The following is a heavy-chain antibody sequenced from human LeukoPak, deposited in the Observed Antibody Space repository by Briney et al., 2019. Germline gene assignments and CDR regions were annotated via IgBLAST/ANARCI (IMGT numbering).Heavy chain of an antibody. CDR3: ATYHDTTGYFKEAFEV. J-gene: IGHJ3*01. CDR1: GLRFSRYN. CDR2: ISTTSETI. V-gene: IGHV3-48*01. D-gene: IGHD3-22*01. Sequence: GGSLRLSCTTSGLRFSRYNFNWVRQAPGKGLEWLSYISTTSETIYYGDSVKGRFNISRDNAKNFLYLQMDSLRAEDTAVYFCATYHDTTGYFKEAFEVWGQGTFVSVSS.